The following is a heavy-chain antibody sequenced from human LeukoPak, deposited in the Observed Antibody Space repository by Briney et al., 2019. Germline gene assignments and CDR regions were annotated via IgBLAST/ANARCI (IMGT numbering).Heavy chain of an antibody. V-gene: IGHV3-23*01. CDR1: GFTFSSYA. J-gene: IGHJ4*02. CDR2: ISSSGGST. D-gene: IGHD6-19*01. Sequence: PGGSLRLSFAASGFTFSSYAMTWVRQAPGKGLEWVSTISSSGGSTYYADSVKGRFTISRDNSKNTLYLQMNSLRAEDTAVYYCAKGFSVAGSFHWGQGTLVTVSS. CDR3: AKGFSVAGSFH.